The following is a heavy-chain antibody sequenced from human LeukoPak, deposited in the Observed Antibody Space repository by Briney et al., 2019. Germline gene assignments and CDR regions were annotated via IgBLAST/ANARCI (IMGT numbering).Heavy chain of an antibody. CDR1: GFTFSGYS. CDR2: ISSSSSYI. CDR3: ASSTAIDQTDY. J-gene: IGHJ4*02. D-gene: IGHD5-18*01. Sequence: GGSLRLSCAASGFTFSGYSMNWVRQAPGKGLEWVSTISSSSSYIYYADSVKGRFTISRDNAKNSLYLQMNSLRAEDTAVYYCASSTAIDQTDYWGQGTLVTVSS. V-gene: IGHV3-21*01.